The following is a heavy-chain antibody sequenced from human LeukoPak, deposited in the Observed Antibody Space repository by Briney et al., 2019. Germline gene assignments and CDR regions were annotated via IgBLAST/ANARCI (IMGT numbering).Heavy chain of an antibody. J-gene: IGHJ5*02. Sequence: PSETLSLTCTVSGGSISSYYWSWIRQPPGKGLEWIGYIYYSGSTNYNPSLKSRVTISVNTSKNQFSLKLSSVTAADTAVYYCAREAIFGVGNWLDPWGQGTLVTVSS. V-gene: IGHV4-59*01. CDR3: AREAIFGVGNWLDP. CDR1: GGSISSYY. CDR2: IYYSGST. D-gene: IGHD3-3*01.